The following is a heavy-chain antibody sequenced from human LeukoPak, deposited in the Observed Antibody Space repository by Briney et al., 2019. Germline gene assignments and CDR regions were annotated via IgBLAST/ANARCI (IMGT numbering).Heavy chain of an antibody. CDR1: GGSVIGYF. J-gene: IGHJ4*02. V-gene: IGHV4-59*02. Sequence: PSETLSLTCTVSGGSVIGYFWSWIRQPPGKGLEWIGYIYSTGSTVYNPSLKSRLTMSVDTSKNQVSLKLSSVTAADTAVYYCAREGGFYRPLDYSGQGTLVTVSS. D-gene: IGHD3-3*01. CDR2: IYSTGST. CDR3: AREGGFYRPLDY.